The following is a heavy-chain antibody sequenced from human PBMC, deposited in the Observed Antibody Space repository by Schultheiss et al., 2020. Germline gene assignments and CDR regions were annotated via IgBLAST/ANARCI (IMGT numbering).Heavy chain of an antibody. CDR2: IWHDGSNK. CDR3: AKSYDFWKGYFDY. CDR1: GFTFSSYG. V-gene: IGHV3-30*02. D-gene: IGHD3-3*01. Sequence: GGSLRLSCAASGFTFSSYGMHWVRQAPGKGLEWVAVIWHDGSNKYYADSVKGRFTISRDNSKNTLYLQMNSLRAEDTAVYYCAKSYDFWKGYFDYWGQGTTVTVSS. J-gene: IGHJ4*03.